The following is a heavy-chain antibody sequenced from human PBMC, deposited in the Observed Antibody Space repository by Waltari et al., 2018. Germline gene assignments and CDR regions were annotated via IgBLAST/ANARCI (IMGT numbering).Heavy chain of an antibody. CDR1: GFTFSSYD. CDR2: IGTAGDT. CDR3: TRGVYYYYYMDV. Sequence: EVQLVESGGGLVQPGGSQRLSCAASGFTFSSYDMHWVRQATGKGLEWVSAIGTAGDTYYPGSVKGRFTISRENAKNSLYLQMNSLRAGDTAVYYCTRGVYYYYYMDVWGKGTTVTVSS. V-gene: IGHV3-13*01. J-gene: IGHJ6*03. D-gene: IGHD2-2*01.